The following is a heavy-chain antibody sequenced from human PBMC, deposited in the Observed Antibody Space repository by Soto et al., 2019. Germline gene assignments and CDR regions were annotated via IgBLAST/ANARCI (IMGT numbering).Heavy chain of an antibody. D-gene: IGHD6-13*01. CDR1: GDSVSSNSAA. CDR2: TYYRSKWYN. Sequence: SQTLSLTCAISGDSVSSNSAAWNWIRQSPSRGLEWLGRTYYRSKWYNDYAVSVKSRITINPDTSKNQFSLQLNSVTPEDTAVYYCARGATYSGIAAAGDYYYGMDVWGQGTTVTVSS. CDR3: ARGATYSGIAAAGDYYYGMDV. J-gene: IGHJ6*02. V-gene: IGHV6-1*01.